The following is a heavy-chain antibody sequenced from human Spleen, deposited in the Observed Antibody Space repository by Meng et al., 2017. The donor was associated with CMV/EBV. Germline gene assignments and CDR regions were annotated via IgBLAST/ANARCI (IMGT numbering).Heavy chain of an antibody. CDR2: INPNSGGT. CDR3: ANGPSTLDY. CDR1: GYPFTGYY. V-gene: IGHV1-2*02. J-gene: IGHJ4*02. Sequence: KVSCKASGYPFTGYYMHWVRQAPGQGLEWMGWINPNSGGTNFAQKFQGRVTVTRDTSLRAVYMELSRLQSDDTAVYYCANGPSTLDYWGQGTLVTVSS.